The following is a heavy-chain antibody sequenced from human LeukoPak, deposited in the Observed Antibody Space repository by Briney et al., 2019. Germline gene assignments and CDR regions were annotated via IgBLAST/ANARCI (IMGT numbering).Heavy chain of an antibody. CDR1: GFTFSSYA. CDR2: ISFDGSNK. J-gene: IGHJ4*02. Sequence: GGSLRLSCAASGFTFSSYAMHWVRQAPGKGLEWVAVISFDGSNKYYADSVKGRFTISRDNSKNTLYLHMNSLRAEDTASYYCARDAPLTLRYFDYWGQGTLVTVSS. V-gene: IGHV3-30-3*01. D-gene: IGHD1-14*01. CDR3: ARDAPLTLRYFDY.